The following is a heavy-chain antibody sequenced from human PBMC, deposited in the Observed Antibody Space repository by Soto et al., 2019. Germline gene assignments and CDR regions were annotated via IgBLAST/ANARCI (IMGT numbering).Heavy chain of an antibody. V-gene: IGHV1-69*02. CDR3: AGGKAAAAPP. J-gene: IGHJ5*02. Sequence: QVQLVQSGAEVKKPGSSVKVSCKASGGTFSSYTISWVRQAPGQGLEWMGRIIPILGIANYAQKFQGRVTITADKSTSTAYRGLGGRRSEDRAVFYGAGGKAAAAPPWAQEPLVPPS. CDR2: IIPILGIA. D-gene: IGHD6-25*01. CDR1: GGTFSSYT.